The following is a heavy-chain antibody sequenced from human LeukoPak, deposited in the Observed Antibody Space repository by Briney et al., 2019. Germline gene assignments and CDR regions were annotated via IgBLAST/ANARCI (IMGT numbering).Heavy chain of an antibody. CDR3: ARDSYGSGSYYKRHYYYYGMDV. J-gene: IGHJ6*02. D-gene: IGHD3-10*01. Sequence: SETLSLTCTVSGGSISSYYWSWIRQPAGKGLEWIGRIYTSGSTNYNPSLKSRVTMLVDTSKNQFSLKLSSVTAADTAVYYCARDSYGSGSYYKRHYYYYGMDVWGQGTTVTVSS. V-gene: IGHV4-4*07. CDR1: GGSISSYY. CDR2: IYTSGST.